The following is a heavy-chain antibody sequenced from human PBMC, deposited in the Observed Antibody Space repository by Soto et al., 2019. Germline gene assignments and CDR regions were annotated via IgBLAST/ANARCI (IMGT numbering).Heavy chain of an antibody. V-gene: IGHV3-7*05. CDR2: INEDGSEK. CDR3: ARGWGWLDY. Sequence: EGQLVESGGGLVQPGGSLRLSCAASRFTFGGFSMTWVRQAPGKGLEWVANINEDGSEKYCVDSVKGRFTVSRDNAKNSLFLQMISLRAEDTAVYYCARGWGWLDYWGQGALVTVSS. J-gene: IGHJ4*02. CDR1: RFTFGGFS. D-gene: IGHD3-9*01.